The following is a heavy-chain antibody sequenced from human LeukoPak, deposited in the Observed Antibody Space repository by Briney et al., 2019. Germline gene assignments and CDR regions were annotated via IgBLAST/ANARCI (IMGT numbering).Heavy chain of an antibody. D-gene: IGHD3-22*01. CDR1: GFSFGDYS. V-gene: IGHV3-48*01. CDR3: ASREGYYYDSSGIALGI. J-gene: IGHJ4*02. Sequence: PGGSLRLSCAASGFSFGDYSMTWVRQAPGKGLERVSYIRRDSSAIYYADSVKGRLTISRDNAKKPLYLQMNSLRAEDTAVYYCASREGYYYDSSGIALGIWGQGTLVTVSS. CDR2: IRRDSSAI.